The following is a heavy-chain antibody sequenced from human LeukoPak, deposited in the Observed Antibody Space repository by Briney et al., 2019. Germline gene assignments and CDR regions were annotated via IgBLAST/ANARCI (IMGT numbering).Heavy chain of an antibody. J-gene: IGHJ2*01. V-gene: IGHV4-34*01. CDR1: GGSFSGYY. CDR2: INHSGST. CDR3: AIGPSVVVAAASRLSPTDL. Sequence: PSETLSLTCAVYGGSFSGYYWSWIRQPPGKGLEWIGEINHSGSTNYNPSLKSRVTISVDTSKNQFSLKLSSVTAADTAVYYCAIGPSVVVAAASRLSPTDLWGHGTLVTVSS. D-gene: IGHD2-15*01.